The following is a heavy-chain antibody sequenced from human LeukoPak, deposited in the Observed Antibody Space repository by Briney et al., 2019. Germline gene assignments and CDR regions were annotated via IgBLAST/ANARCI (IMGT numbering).Heavy chain of an antibody. J-gene: IGHJ1*01. CDR3: AHSPRDYDILTGLFSEYFQH. D-gene: IGHD3-9*01. CDR1: GFSLSTSGAA. V-gene: IGHV2-5*02. Sequence: SGPTLVKPTQTLTLTCTFSGFSLSTSGAAVGWIRQPPGKALEWLALIYWDDDKRYSPSLKSRLTITKDTSKNQVVLTMTNMDPVDTATYYCAHSPRDYDILTGLFSEYFQHWGQGTLVTVSS. CDR2: IYWDDDK.